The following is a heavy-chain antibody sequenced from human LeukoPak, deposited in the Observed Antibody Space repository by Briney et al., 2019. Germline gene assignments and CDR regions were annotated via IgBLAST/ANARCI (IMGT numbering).Heavy chain of an antibody. Sequence: WASVTVSCKASGYTFTGYYMHWVRQAPGQGLEWMGWINPNSGGTNYAQKFQGRVTMTRDTSISTAYMELSRLRSDDTAVYYCASVLTYYYDSSGSGAFDYWGQGTLVTVSS. CDR3: ASVLTYYYDSSGSGAFDY. CDR1: GYTFTGYY. D-gene: IGHD3-22*01. V-gene: IGHV1-2*02. CDR2: INPNSGGT. J-gene: IGHJ4*02.